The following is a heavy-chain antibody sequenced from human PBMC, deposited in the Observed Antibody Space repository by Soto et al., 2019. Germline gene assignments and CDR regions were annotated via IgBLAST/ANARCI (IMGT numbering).Heavy chain of an antibody. CDR1: GGSISTYY. CDR3: AQSSSTNFYYFDY. J-gene: IGHJ4*02. D-gene: IGHD2-2*01. V-gene: IGHV4-59*08. Sequence: SETLSLTCTVSGGSISTYYWGWIRQPPGKELEWIGYIYYGGSTNYSPSLKSRVTMSVDLSKNQFSLKLSSVTAADTAVYYCAQSSSTNFYYFDYCGQGTLVTVSS. CDR2: IYYGGST.